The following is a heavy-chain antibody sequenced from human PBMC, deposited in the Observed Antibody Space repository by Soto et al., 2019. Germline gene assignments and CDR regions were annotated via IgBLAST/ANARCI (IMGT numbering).Heavy chain of an antibody. CDR2: IYYSGTT. J-gene: IGHJ4*02. Sequence: SETLSLTCSVSGGSINSDDHYWTWIRQPPGKGLEWIGSIYYSGTTNYNPSLKSRITVSIDTSKNQFSLKLTSVTSADTAVYFCARVAFGPIDYWGQGTLVTVSS. V-gene: IGHV4-30-4*01. D-gene: IGHD3-16*01. CDR1: GGSINSDDHY. CDR3: ARVAFGPIDY.